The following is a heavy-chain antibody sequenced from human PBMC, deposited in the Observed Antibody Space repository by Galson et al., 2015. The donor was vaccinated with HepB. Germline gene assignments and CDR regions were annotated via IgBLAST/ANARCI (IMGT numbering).Heavy chain of an antibody. D-gene: IGHD2/OR15-2a*01. Sequence: SLRLSCAASGVTFSRYWMHWVRQAPGKGLVWVSRLSTEGSSTTYGDSVKGRFTISRYNAKNTLYLQMNSLRAEDTAVYYCARGSGDYCDATFDYWGQGTLVTVSS. CDR3: ARGSGDYCDATFDY. V-gene: IGHV3-74*01. CDR2: LSTEGSST. J-gene: IGHJ4*02. CDR1: GVTFSRYW.